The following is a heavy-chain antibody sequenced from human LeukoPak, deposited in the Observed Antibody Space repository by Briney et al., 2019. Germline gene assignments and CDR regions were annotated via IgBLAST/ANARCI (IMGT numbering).Heavy chain of an antibody. CDR3: ARDLGSSSWGYYYYYMDV. D-gene: IGHD6-13*01. V-gene: IGHV6-1*01. CDR2: TYYRSKWYN. CDR1: GDSVSSNSAA. Sequence: PSQTLSLTCAISGDSVSSNSAAWNWIRQSPSGGLEWLGRTYYRSKWYNDYAVSVKSRITINPDTSKNQFSLQLNSVTPEDTAVYYCARDLGSSSWGYYYYYMDVWGKGTTVTVSS. J-gene: IGHJ6*03.